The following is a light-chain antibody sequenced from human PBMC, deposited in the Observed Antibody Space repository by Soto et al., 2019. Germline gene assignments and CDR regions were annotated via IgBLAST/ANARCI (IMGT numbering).Light chain of an antibody. Sequence: DIQMTQSPTSLSASVGDRVTITCRASQDIRNFVAWYQQKPGKAPKLLIYAASTLQSGVPSRFSGSGSGTDFTLTNHSLQPEDVATYSCQKYSSVPVFGPGTKVEIK. J-gene: IGKJ3*01. CDR3: QKYSSVPV. CDR2: AAS. V-gene: IGKV1-27*01. CDR1: QDIRNF.